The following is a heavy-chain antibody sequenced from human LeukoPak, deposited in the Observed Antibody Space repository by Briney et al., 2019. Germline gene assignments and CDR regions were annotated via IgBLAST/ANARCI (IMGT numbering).Heavy chain of an antibody. CDR1: GFTFSSYA. D-gene: IGHD4-17*01. CDR2: ISGSGGST. J-gene: IGHJ4*02. Sequence: GGSLRLSCAASGFTFSSYAMRWVRQAPGKGLEWVSAISGSGGSTYYADSVKGRFTISRDNSKNTLYLQMNSLRAEDTAVYYCAKDAGGVTVTTYNYWGQGTLVTVSS. V-gene: IGHV3-23*01. CDR3: AKDAGGVTVTTYNY.